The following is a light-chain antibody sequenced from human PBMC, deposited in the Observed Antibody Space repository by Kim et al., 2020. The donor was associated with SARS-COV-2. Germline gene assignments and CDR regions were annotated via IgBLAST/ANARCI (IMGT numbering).Light chain of an antibody. CDR1: QSVSSY. CDR3: QQRSNWPPT. J-gene: IGKJ1*01. Sequence: LSPGERATLSYRASQSVSSYLAWYQQKPGQAPRLLIYNASNRATGIPARFSGSGSGTGFTLTISSLEPEDFAVYYCQQRSNWPPTFGQGTKVDIK. V-gene: IGKV3-11*01. CDR2: NAS.